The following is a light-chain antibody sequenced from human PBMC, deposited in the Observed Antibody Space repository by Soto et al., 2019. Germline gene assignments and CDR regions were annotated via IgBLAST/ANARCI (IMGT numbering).Light chain of an antibody. Sequence: DIQMTQSPSTLSASVGDRVTITCRASQSITSWLAWYQQKPGKAPKLLIYKASSLESGVPSRFSGSGSGTEFTLTISSLQPDDFATYYCHQYNSFPWTFGQGTKVEIK. J-gene: IGKJ1*01. CDR3: HQYNSFPWT. CDR2: KAS. CDR1: QSITSW. V-gene: IGKV1-5*03.